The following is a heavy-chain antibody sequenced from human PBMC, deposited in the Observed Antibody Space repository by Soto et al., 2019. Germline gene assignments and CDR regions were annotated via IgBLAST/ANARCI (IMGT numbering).Heavy chain of an antibody. CDR2: IYYSGST. D-gene: IGHD2-2*01. Sequence: SETLSLTCTVSGGSISSYYWSWIRQPPGKGLEWIGYIYYSGSTNYNPSLKSRVTISVDTSKNQFSLKLSSVTAADTAVYYCAREDCSSTSCYGTHIDYWGQGTLVTVSS. J-gene: IGHJ4*02. CDR1: GGSISSYY. CDR3: AREDCSSTSCYGTHIDY. V-gene: IGHV4-59*01.